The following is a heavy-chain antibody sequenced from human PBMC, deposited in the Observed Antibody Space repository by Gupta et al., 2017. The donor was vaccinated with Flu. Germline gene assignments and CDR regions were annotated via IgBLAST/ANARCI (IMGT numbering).Heavy chain of an antibody. CDR2: ISGSGTGM. CDR3: ARGLRRLGELAPHCDR. V-gene: IGHV3-11*01. J-gene: IGHJ5*02. Sequence: FIFRDFYMGWIRLAPGKGLEWISYISGSGTGMVDADSVKGRFTISRDNTDDSLHLQMNDLRGDDAAVYLWARGLRRLGELAPHCDRWGQGTPVAVSS. CDR1: FIFRDFY. D-gene: IGHD3-16*01.